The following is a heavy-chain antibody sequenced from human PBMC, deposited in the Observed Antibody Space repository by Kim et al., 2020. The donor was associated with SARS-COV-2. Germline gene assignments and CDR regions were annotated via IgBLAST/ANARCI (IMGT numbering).Heavy chain of an antibody. V-gene: IGHV1-46*01. D-gene: IGHD5-12*01. Sequence: TSYAQKFQGRVTMTRDTSTSTVYMELSSLRSEDTAVYYCARDSGYDYMDVWGQGTTVTVSS. CDR3: ARDSGYDYMDV. J-gene: IGHJ6*02. CDR2: T.